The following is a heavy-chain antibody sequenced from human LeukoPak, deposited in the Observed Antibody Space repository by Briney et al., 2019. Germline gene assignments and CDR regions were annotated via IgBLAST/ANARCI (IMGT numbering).Heavy chain of an antibody. CDR1: GFTFDEYA. V-gene: IGHV3-9*01. CDR3: AKGGGYEAQYYYYYLDV. D-gene: IGHD5-12*01. Sequence: SLRLSCAASGFTFDEYAMHWVRQAPGKGLEWVSGISWNSGSIIYADSVKGRFTISRDNAKNSLYLQMKSLRAEDTAVYYCAKGGGYEAQYYYYYLDVWGKGTTVTISS. CDR2: ISWNSGSI. J-gene: IGHJ6*03.